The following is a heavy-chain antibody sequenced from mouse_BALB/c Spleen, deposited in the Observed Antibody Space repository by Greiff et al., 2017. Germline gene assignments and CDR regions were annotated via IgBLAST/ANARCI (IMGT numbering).Heavy chain of an antibody. D-gene: IGHD3-2*02. CDR3: VRDQDIPFAY. CDR1: GFSLTSYD. V-gene: IGHV2-9-2*01. CDR2: IWTGGGT. Sequence: VHLVESGPGLVAPSQSLSITCTVSGFSLTSYDISWIRQPPGKGLEWLGVIWTGGGTNYNSAFMSRLSISKDNSKSQVFLKMNSLQTDDTAIYYCVRDQDIPFAYWGQGTLVTVSA. J-gene: IGHJ3*01.